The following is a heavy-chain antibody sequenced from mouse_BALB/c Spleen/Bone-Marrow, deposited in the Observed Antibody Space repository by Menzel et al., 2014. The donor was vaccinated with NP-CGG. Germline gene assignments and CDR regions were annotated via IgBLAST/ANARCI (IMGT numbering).Heavy chain of an antibody. D-gene: IGHD2-3*01. V-gene: IGHV5-6-3*01. Sequence: EVKLMESGGGLVQPGVSLKLSCAASGFTFSSYGMSWVRQTPDKRLELVATINRNGGRTYYPDSVKGRFTISRDNAKNTLYLQMSSLKSEDTAMYYCARDWGTYDGYYWYFDVWGAGTTVTVSS. CDR2: INRNGGRT. J-gene: IGHJ1*01. CDR3: ARDWGTYDGYYWYFDV. CDR1: GFTFSSYG.